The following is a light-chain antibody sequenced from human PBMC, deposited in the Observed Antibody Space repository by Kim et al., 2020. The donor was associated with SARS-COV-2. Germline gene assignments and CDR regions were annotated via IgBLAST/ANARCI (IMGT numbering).Light chain of an antibody. V-gene: IGKV1-8*01. Sequence: STGDRVTSTCRASQGISSYLAWYQQKPGKAPKLLIYAASTLQSGVPSRFSGSGSGTDFTLTISCLQSEDFATYYCQQYYSYPPMYTFGQGTKLEI. J-gene: IGKJ2*01. CDR2: AAS. CDR1: QGISSY. CDR3: QQYYSYPPMYT.